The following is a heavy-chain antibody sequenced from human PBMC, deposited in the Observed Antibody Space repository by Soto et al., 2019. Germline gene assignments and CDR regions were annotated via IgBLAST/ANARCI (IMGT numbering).Heavy chain of an antibody. V-gene: IGHV4-59*01. D-gene: IGHD5-18*01. Sequence: LETLSLTCTVSGGSISSYYWSWIRQPPGKGLEWIGYIYYSGSTNYNPSLKSRVIISVDTSKNQFSLKLSSVTAADTAVYYCARGGGYSYGNTGVFDYWGQGTLVTVSS. CDR2: IYYSGST. J-gene: IGHJ4*02. CDR3: ARGGGYSYGNTGVFDY. CDR1: GGSISSYY.